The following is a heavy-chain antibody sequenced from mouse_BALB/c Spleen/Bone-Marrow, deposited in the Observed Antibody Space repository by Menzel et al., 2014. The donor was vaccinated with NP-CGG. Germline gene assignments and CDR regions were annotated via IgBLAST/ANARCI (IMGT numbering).Heavy chain of an antibody. CDR2: IYPANGDT. J-gene: IGHJ4*01. CDR1: GFNIKDTY. D-gene: IGHD2-1*01. V-gene: IGHV14-3*02. CDR3: ARYGNGLMDY. Sequence: EVQLQQSGAELVKPGASVKLSCTASGFNIKDTYMHWVKQRPEQGLEWIGRIYPANGDTKYDPKFQGKATTTADTSSNTAYLQLSSLTSEDTAVYYCARYGNGLMDYWGQGTSVTVSS.